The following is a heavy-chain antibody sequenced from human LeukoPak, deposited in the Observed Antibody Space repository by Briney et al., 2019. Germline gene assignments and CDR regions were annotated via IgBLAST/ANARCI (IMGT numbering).Heavy chain of an antibody. CDR2: ISGSGDNT. V-gene: IGHV3-23*01. Sequence: PGGSLRLSCAASGFTFRTYAMNWVRQAPGKGLEWVSGISGSGDNTYYADSVKGQFTISRDNSKNTLYLQMNSLRAEDTAVYYCARGDDIYYWGQGTLVTVSS. J-gene: IGHJ4*02. D-gene: IGHD3-9*01. CDR3: ARGDDIYY. CDR1: GFTFRTYA.